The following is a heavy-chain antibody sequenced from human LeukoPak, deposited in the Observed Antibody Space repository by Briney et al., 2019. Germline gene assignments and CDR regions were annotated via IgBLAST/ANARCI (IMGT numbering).Heavy chain of an antibody. CDR1: GFTFSKNA. CDR2: IGATGSTT. D-gene: IGHD2/OR15-2a*01. J-gene: IGHJ4*02. V-gene: IGHV3-23*01. CDR3: AKVFSTYYFDS. Sequence: GGSLRLSCTGSGFTFSKNAMRWVRQAPGKGLEWVAAIGATGSTTYYADSVKGRFTISRDNSKDTIYLQMDSLRAEDTAIYYCAKVFSTYYFDSWGQGTLVTVSS.